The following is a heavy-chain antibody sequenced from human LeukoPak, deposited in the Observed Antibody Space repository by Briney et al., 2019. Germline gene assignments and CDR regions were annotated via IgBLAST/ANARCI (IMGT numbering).Heavy chain of an antibody. CDR3: ARSSALVVPAAIY. Sequence: ASVKVSCKASGYTFTVYYMHWVRQAPGQGLEWMGWISGYNGNTNYAQKLQGRVTMTTDTSTSTAYMELRSLRSDDTAVYYCARSSALVVPAAIYWGQGTLVTVSS. D-gene: IGHD2-2*01. CDR1: GYTFTVYY. V-gene: IGHV1-18*04. CDR2: ISGYNGNT. J-gene: IGHJ4*02.